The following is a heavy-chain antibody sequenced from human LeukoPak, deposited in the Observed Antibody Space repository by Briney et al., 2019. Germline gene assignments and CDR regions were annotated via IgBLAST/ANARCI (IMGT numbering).Heavy chain of an antibody. D-gene: IGHD2-21*02. J-gene: IGHJ4*02. V-gene: IGHV4-39*07. CDR2: FYNIWST. CDR3: ARGGYCGGDCYFYY. Sequence: SETLSLTCTVSGGSISSFYWSWFYWSWIRQPPGKGLEWIGSFYNIWSTYYNPSLKSRVTISVDTSKNQFSLKLSSVTAADTAVYYCARGGYCGGDCYFYYWRQGTLVSVSS. CDR1: GGSISSFYWSWFY.